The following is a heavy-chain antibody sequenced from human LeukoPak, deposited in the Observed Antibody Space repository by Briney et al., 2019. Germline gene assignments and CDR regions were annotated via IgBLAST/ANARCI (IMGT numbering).Heavy chain of an antibody. J-gene: IGHJ4*02. Sequence: GGSLRLSCAASGFTFSSYAMSWVRQAPGKGLEWVSAISGSGDSTYYGDSVKGRFAISRDNSKNTLYLQMNSLRAEDTAVYYCAKTRPLDSSSWSHGDYWGQGTLVTVSS. CDR1: GFTFSSYA. CDR2: ISGSGDST. D-gene: IGHD6-13*01. V-gene: IGHV3-23*01. CDR3: AKTRPLDSSSWSHGDY.